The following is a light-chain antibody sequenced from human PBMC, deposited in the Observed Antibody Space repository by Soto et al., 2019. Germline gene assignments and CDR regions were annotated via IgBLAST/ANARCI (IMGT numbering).Light chain of an antibody. CDR1: SGFVGSFGL. J-gene: IGLJ1*01. Sequence: QSALAQPASVSGTPGQSITISCTGTSGFVGSFGLVSWYQQHPGKAPKVMISEGDRRPSGVPDRFSGSTSVNSASLTISGLQADDEADYYCCLYIGATTYVFGTGTKVTVL. CDR3: CLYIGATTYV. CDR2: EGD. V-gene: IGLV2-23*01.